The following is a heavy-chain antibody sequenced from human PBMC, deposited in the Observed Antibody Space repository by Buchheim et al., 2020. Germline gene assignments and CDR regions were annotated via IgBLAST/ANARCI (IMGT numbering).Heavy chain of an antibody. CDR2: ISGSGGST. CDR3: AKDLQLWLHFYYYGMDV. V-gene: IGHV3-23*01. J-gene: IGHJ6*02. D-gene: IGHD5-18*01. CDR1: GFTFSSYA. Sequence: EVQLLESGGGLVQPGGSLRLSCAASGFTFSSYAMSWVRQAPGRGLEWVPAISGSGGSTYYADSVKGGFTISRDNSKNTLYLQMNSLRAEDTAVYYCAKDLQLWLHFYYYGMDVWGQET.